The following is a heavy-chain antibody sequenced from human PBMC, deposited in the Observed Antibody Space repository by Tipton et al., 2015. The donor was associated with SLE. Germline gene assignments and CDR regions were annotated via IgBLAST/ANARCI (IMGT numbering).Heavy chain of an antibody. J-gene: IGHJ6*02. V-gene: IGHV4-59*12. CDR1: GDSINGYY. Sequence: TLSLTCTVSGDSINGYYWTWIRQPPGKGLEWVGYVYSSGFSDYNPSLRSRVTISLDTSKNQFSLRLSSATAADTAIYYCACIPAAAGRTIPRYYYTVDVWGQGTTVTVSS. CDR3: ACIPAAAGRTIPRYYYTVDV. CDR2: VYSSGFS. D-gene: IGHD6-13*01.